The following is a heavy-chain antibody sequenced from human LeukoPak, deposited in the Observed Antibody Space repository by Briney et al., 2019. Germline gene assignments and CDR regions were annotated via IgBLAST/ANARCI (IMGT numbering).Heavy chain of an antibody. J-gene: IGHJ5*02. CDR1: GFTFSSYA. Sequence: PGRSLRLSCAASGFTFSSYAMHWVRQAPGKGLEWVAVISYDGSNKYYADSVKGRFTISRDNSKNTLYLQMNSLRAEDTAVYYCARGSINWFDPWGQGTQVTVSS. V-gene: IGHV3-30-3*01. CDR3: ARGSINWFDP. D-gene: IGHD2-2*01. CDR2: ISYDGSNK.